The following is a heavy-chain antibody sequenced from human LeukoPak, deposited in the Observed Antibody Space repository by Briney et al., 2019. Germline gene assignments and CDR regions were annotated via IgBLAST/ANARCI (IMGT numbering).Heavy chain of an antibody. CDR1: GFTFTSYA. D-gene: IGHD2-15*01. V-gene: IGHV3-23*01. J-gene: IGHJ4*02. Sequence: GGSLRLSCAASGFTFTSYAMSWVRQAPGKGLEWVSAISSGGTITYYADSVKGRFTISRDNSKNTVYLQMISLRDDDTAVYYCTQAQTHNACSGGYCYVVYWGQGTLVTVSS. CDR2: ISSGGTIT. CDR3: TQAQTHNACSGGYCYVVY.